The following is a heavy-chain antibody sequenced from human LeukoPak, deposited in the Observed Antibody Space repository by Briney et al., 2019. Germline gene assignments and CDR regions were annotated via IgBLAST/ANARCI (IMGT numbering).Heavy chain of an antibody. D-gene: IGHD5-18*01. J-gene: IGHJ4*02. Sequence: SETLSLTCTVSGGSISSYYWTWIRQPAGKGLEWIGRIYTSGSTNYNPSLKSRVTISIDTSKNQFSLKLSSVTAADTAAYYCATLGYSSGTDYWGLGTRVTVSS. CDR2: IYTSGST. CDR1: GGSISSYY. CDR3: ATLGYSSGTDY. V-gene: IGHV4-4*07.